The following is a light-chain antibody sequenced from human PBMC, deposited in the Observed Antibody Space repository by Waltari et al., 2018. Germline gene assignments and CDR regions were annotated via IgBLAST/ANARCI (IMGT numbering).Light chain of an antibody. CDR3: LISFGGAEEI. CDR2: ATS. CDR1: TGPVTRGHY. J-gene: IGLJ2*01. V-gene: IGLV7-46*01. Sequence: QAVVTREPSLTVSPGGTVTLTCASSTGPVTRGHYPYWFQQKPGQAPRTLIYATSNKHSWTPVRFSGSLLGGKAALTLSGAQPEDEADYYCLISFGGAEEIFGGGTKLTVL.